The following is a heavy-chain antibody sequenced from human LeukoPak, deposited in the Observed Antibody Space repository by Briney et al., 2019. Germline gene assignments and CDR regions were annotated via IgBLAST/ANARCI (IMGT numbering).Heavy chain of an antibody. CDR2: INANSGGT. D-gene: IGHD3-16*01. V-gene: IGHV1-2*02. J-gene: IGHJ4*02. CDR1: GYTFSDYY. Sequence: ASVKVSCTASGYTFSDYYMHWVRQAPGQGLEWMGWINANSGGTNYAQKFQGRVTMTRDTSISTAYMELSRLRSDDTAVYYCARSPGTTFGFSDYWGQGTLVTVSS. CDR3: ARSPGTTFGFSDY.